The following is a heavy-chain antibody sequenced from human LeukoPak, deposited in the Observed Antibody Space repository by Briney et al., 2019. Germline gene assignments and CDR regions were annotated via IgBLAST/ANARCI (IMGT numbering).Heavy chain of an antibody. D-gene: IGHD5-12*01. V-gene: IGHV3-74*03. CDR3: AREGRVSGYDFDC. CDR2: INSDGSSI. Sequence: GGSLRLSCAASGFTFSSYWLHWVRQAPGKGLVWVSRINSDGSSITYADSVKGRFTISRDNAKNTLYLQMNSLRVEDKAVYYCAREGRVSGYDFDCWGQGTLVTVSS. J-gene: IGHJ4*02. CDR1: GFTFSSYW.